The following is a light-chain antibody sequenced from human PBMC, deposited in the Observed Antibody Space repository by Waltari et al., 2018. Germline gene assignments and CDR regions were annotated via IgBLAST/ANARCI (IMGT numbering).Light chain of an antibody. V-gene: IGKV3-15*01. CDR2: GAS. J-gene: IGKJ2*01. CDR3: QQYKNWPPYT. Sequence: EIVMTQSPVTLSVSPGERATLSCRASKNVNSDLAWYQQKPGQAPRLLIYGASTRATGIPARFSGSGSGTEFILTISSLQSEDSAIYYCQQYKNWPPYTFGQGAKLEIK. CDR1: KNVNSD.